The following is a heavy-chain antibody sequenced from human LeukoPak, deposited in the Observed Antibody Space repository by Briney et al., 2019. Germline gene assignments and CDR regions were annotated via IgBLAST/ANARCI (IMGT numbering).Heavy chain of an antibody. Sequence: ASVKVSCKASGYTFTSYYMHWVRQAPGQGLEWMGIINPSGGSTSYAQKFQGRVTMTRDTSISTAYMELSRLRSDDTAVYYCARGAIVVVPAAIGSWFDPWGQGTLVTVSS. V-gene: IGHV1-46*01. CDR2: INPSGGST. J-gene: IGHJ5*02. CDR1: GYTFTSYY. D-gene: IGHD2-2*02. CDR3: ARGAIVVVPAAIGSWFDP.